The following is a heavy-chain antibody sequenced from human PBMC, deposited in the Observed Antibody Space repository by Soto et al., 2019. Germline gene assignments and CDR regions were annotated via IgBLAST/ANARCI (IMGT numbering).Heavy chain of an antibody. CDR2: INHVGNT. D-gene: IGHD6-13*01. J-gene: IGHJ5*02. Sequence: SETLSLTCAVSDGSFSGYYWSWIRQPPGKGLEWIGEINHVGNTNYNPSLKSRVTISVDPSKKQFSLNLSSVTAADTAVYYCASGIRGVGAAGAVAWFDPWGQGTLVTVSS. V-gene: IGHV4-34*01. CDR1: DGSFSGYY. CDR3: ASGIRGVGAAGAVAWFDP.